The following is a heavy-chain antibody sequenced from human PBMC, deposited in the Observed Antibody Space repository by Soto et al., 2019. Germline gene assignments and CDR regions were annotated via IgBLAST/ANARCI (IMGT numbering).Heavy chain of an antibody. CDR1: GGSVSSGSYY. V-gene: IGHV4-61*01. Sequence: SETLSLTCTVSGGSVSSGSYYWSWIRQPPGKGLEWIGYIYYSGSTNYNPSLKSRVTISVDTSKNQFSLKLSSVTAADTAVYYCARGPYSSFDYWGQGTLVTVSS. J-gene: IGHJ4*02. D-gene: IGHD2-15*01. CDR2: IYYSGST. CDR3: ARGPYSSFDY.